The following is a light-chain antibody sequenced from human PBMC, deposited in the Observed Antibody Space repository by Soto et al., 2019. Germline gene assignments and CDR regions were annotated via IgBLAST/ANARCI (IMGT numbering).Light chain of an antibody. CDR3: QQYSNPSIT. V-gene: IGKV3-15*01. CDR1: QNVGSN. Sequence: EIVMTQSPATLSVSPGERATLSCRASQNVGSNLAWYQQKPGQAPRLLIYGASTRAAGVPARCSGSGSGTEFTLTISSLQSEDFAVYYCQQYSNPSITFGQGTRLEIK. CDR2: GAS. J-gene: IGKJ5*01.